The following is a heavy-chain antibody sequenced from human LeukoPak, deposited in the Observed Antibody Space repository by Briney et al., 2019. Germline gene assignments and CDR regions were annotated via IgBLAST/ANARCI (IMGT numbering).Heavy chain of an antibody. CDR2: IYYSGST. Sequence: SETLSLTCTVSGGSISSYYWSWIRQPPGKGLEWIGYIYYSGSTNYNPSLKSRVTISEDTSKNQLSLKLSSVTAADTAVYYCARTTRALATNFDYWGQGTLVTVSS. CDR3: ARTTRALATNFDY. V-gene: IGHV4-59*01. D-gene: IGHD1-1*01. J-gene: IGHJ4*02. CDR1: GGSISSYY.